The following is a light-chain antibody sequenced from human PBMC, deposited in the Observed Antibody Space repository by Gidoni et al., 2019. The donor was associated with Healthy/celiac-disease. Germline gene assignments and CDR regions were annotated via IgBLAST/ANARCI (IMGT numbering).Light chain of an antibody. Sequence: EIVLTQSPATLSLSPGERATLSCRAGQSVSSYLAWYQQKPGQAPRLLIYDASNRATGIPARFSGSGSGTDFTLTISSLEPEDFAVYYCQQRSNWPPLTFGGXTKVEIK. J-gene: IGKJ4*01. CDR2: DAS. V-gene: IGKV3-11*01. CDR1: QSVSSY. CDR3: QQRSNWPPLT.